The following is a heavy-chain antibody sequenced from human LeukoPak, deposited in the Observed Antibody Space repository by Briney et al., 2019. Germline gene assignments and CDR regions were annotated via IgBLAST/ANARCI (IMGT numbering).Heavy chain of an antibody. CDR2: VNPTGGST. J-gene: IGHJ5*02. V-gene: IGHV1-2*06. Sequence: ASVKVSCKASGYTFTSYYMHWVRQAPGQGLEWMGLVNPTGGSTGYAQKFQGRVTMTRDTSISTAYMELSRLRSDDTAVYYCARDGGYYYYGSGSPQSPWGQGTLVTVSS. D-gene: IGHD3-10*01. CDR3: ARDGGYYYYGSGSPQSP. CDR1: GYTFTSYY.